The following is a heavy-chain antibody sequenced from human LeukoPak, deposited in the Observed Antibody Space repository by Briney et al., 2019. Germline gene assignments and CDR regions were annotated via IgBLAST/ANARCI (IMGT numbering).Heavy chain of an antibody. CDR2: ISGSGGST. D-gene: IGHD3-22*01. CDR3: AKDRARYDSSGLNWFDP. J-gene: IGHJ5*02. V-gene: IGHV3-23*01. CDR1: GFTFSSYA. Sequence: PGGSLRLSCAASGFTFSSYAMSWVRQAPGKGLEWVSAISGSGGSTYYADSVKSRFTISRDNSKNTLYLQLNSLRAEDTAVYYCAKDRARYDSSGLNWFDPWGQGTLVTVSS.